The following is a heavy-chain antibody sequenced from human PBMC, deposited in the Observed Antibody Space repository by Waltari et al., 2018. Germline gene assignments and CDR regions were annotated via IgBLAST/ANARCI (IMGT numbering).Heavy chain of an antibody. CDR1: GGSISSYY. Sequence: QVQLQESGPGLVKPSETLSLTCTVSGGSISSYYWSWIRQPPGKGLEWIGYIYYSGSTTYNPSLKSRGTISGDTSKNSLYLQMNSRRAEDTAVYYCARDRGVLSYYFDYWGQGTLVTGSS. V-gene: IGHV4-59*12. J-gene: IGHJ4*02. D-gene: IGHD2-15*01. CDR3: ARDRGVLSYYFDY. CDR2: IYYSGST.